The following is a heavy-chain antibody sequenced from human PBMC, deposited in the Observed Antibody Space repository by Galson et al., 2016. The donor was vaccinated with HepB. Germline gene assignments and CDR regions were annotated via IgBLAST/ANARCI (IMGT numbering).Heavy chain of an antibody. CDR2: ISQRGNT. J-gene: IGHJ4*02. CDR3: ARGFTMIQGVPGDC. D-gene: IGHD3-10*01. CDR1: GASFSGYY. V-gene: IGHV4-34*01. Sequence: SETLSLTCAVSGASFSGYYWSWIRQPPGKGLEWIGEISQRGNTNYNPSLKSRVTISRDMSTNQFFLKLTSVTAADTAVYFCARGFTMIQGVPGDCWGQGTLVTVSS.